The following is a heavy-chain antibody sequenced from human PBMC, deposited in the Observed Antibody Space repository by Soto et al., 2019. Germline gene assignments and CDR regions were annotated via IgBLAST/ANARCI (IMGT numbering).Heavy chain of an antibody. CDR3: ARSLRQLVPFDY. D-gene: IGHD6-13*01. J-gene: IGHJ4*02. CDR1: GYTFTSYD. V-gene: IGHV1-8*01. Sequence: QVQLVQSGAEVKKPGASVNVSCKASGYTFTSYDINWVRQATGQVLEWMGWMNPNSGNTGYAQKFQGRVTMTRNTSISTAYMELSSLRSEDTAVYYCARSLRQLVPFDYWGQGTLVTVSS. CDR2: MNPNSGNT.